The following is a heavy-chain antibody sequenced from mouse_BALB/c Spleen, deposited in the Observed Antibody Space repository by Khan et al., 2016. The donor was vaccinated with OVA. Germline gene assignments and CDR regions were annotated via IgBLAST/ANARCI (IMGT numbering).Heavy chain of an antibody. Sequence: EVELVESGGGLVQPGGSRKLSCAASGFTFSSFGMHWVRQAPEKGLEWVAYVSFGSATIYYADTVKGRFTIYRDNPKNTLFLQMTRLRSEDTAIYYCARSLITTWYFDVWGAGTTVTVSS. J-gene: IGHJ1*01. D-gene: IGHD2-4*01. CDR2: VSFGSATI. CDR3: ARSLITTWYFDV. V-gene: IGHV5-17*02. CDR1: GFTFSSFG.